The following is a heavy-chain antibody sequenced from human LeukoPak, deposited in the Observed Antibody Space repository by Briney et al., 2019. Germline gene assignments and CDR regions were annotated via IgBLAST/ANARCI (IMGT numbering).Heavy chain of an antibody. D-gene: IGHD3-3*01. CDR3: ASWGPRPEYDFWSGSPFDY. V-gene: IGHV1-69*13. Sequence: GASVSVSCKASGGTFSSYAISWVRQAPGQGLEWLGGIIPIFGTANYAQKFQGRVTITADESTSTAYMELSSLRSEDTAVYYCASWGPRPEYDFWSGSPFDYWGQGTLVTVSS. CDR2: IIPIFGTA. J-gene: IGHJ4*02. CDR1: GGTFSSYA.